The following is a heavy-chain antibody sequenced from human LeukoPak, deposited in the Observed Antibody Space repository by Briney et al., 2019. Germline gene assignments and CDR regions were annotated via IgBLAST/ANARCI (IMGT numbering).Heavy chain of an antibody. CDR2: INPNSGGT. J-gene: IGHJ6*02. V-gene: IGHV1-2*02. Sequence: ASVKVSCKASGYTFTGYYMHWGRQAPGQGLEWMGWINPNSGGTNYAQKFQGRVTMTRDTSISTAYMELSRLRSDDTAVYYCARDEIVVVPAAIRGLDVWGQGTTVTVSS. CDR1: GYTFTGYY. D-gene: IGHD2-2*01. CDR3: ARDEIVVVPAAIRGLDV.